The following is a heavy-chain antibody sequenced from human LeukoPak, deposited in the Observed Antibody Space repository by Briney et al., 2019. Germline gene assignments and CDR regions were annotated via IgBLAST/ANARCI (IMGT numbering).Heavy chain of an antibody. Sequence: ASVKVSCKASGYTFTSYGISWVRQAPGQGLEWMGWISAYNGSTNYAQKLQGRVTMTTDTSTSTAYMELRSLRSDDTAVYYCARGSNDDFWSGYSNWGQGTLVTVSS. J-gene: IGHJ4*02. CDR1: GYTFTSYG. D-gene: IGHD3-3*01. CDR2: ISAYNGST. V-gene: IGHV1-18*01. CDR3: ARGSNDDFWSGYSN.